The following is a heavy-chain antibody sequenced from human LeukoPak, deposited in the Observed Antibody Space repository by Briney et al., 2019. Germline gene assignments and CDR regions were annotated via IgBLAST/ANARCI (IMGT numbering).Heavy chain of an antibody. V-gene: IGHV4-4*07. D-gene: IGHD3-22*01. CDR1: GGSISSYY. J-gene: IGHJ4*02. CDR3: ARDGYYYDCTGHSGDY. CDR2: IYTSGST. Sequence: TSETLSLTCTVSGGSISSYYWSWIRQPAGKGLEWIGRIYTSGSTNYNPSLKSRVTMSVDTSKNQFSVKLSSVTAADTAVYYCARDGYYYDCTGHSGDYWGQGALVSVSS.